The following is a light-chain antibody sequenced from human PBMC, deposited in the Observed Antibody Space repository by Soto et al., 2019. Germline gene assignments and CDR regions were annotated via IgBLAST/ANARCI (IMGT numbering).Light chain of an antibody. CDR1: QGISNY. V-gene: IGKV1-8*01. J-gene: IGKJ5*01. Sequence: SQMTQSASSLSSSVGDIFTITCQASQGISNYLNWYQQKPGKAPKLLIYAASTLQSGVPSRFSGSGSGTDFTLTISCLQSEDFATYYCQQYYSYPFAVGQGTRLEIK. CDR3: QQYYSYPFA. CDR2: AAS.